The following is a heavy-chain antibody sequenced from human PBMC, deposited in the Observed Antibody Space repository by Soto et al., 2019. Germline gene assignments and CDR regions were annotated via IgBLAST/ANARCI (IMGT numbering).Heavy chain of an antibody. CDR3: SAPTRFDWFPRIYCMDV. Sequence: ASVKVSCKASGGPYSSYAISWVGQAPGQGLEFMGWINANNGGAGPAEEFQGRVTVTRDTSISTVYMELSNLRSDDTAVYYCSAPTRFDWFPRIYCMDVWGQGTTLSVS. D-gene: IGHD3-9*01. V-gene: IGHV1-2*02. J-gene: IGHJ6*02. CDR2: INANNGGA. CDR1: GGPYSSYA.